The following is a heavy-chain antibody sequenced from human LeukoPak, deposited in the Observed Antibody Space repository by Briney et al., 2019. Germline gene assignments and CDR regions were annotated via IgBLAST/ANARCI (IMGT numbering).Heavy chain of an antibody. Sequence: GESLKISCKGSGYSFTSYWISWVRQMPGKGLEWMGRIDPSDSYTNYSPSFQGHVTISAGKSISTAYLQWSSLKASDTAMYYCARHNFDWLLGHYWGQGTLVTVSS. CDR2: IDPSDSYT. CDR3: ARHNFDWLLGHY. D-gene: IGHD3-9*01. CDR1: GYSFTSYW. J-gene: IGHJ4*02. V-gene: IGHV5-10-1*01.